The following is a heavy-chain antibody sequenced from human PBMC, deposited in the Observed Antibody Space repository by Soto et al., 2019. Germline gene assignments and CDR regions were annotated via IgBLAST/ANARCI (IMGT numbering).Heavy chain of an antibody. Sequence: GGSLRLSCIASAFTSRNYAMHWVRQAPGKGLEWVSGFDFNSGRVGYADSVKGRFTISRDNAKNSLSLEMNSLRVEDTALYYCTQDLVPGGADVWGQGTTVTVSS. D-gene: IGHD3-10*01. J-gene: IGHJ6*02. CDR3: TQDLVPGGADV. CDR2: FDFNSGRV. CDR1: AFTSRNYA. V-gene: IGHV3-9*02.